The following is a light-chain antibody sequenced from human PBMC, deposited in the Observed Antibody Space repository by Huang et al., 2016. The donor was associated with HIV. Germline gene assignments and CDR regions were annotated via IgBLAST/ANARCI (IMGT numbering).Light chain of an antibody. CDR2: WAS. Sequence: DIVMTQSPDSLAVSLGERATIKYRSSQNVLYSSNSKNYVAWFQQKPGQAPRLLIYWASSRESGVPDRFSGSGSGTDFTLTISSLEAEDAAVYYCQQYYSIPQTFGQGTKVEI. J-gene: IGKJ1*01. CDR3: QQYYSIPQT. CDR1: QNVLYSSNSKNY. V-gene: IGKV4-1*01.